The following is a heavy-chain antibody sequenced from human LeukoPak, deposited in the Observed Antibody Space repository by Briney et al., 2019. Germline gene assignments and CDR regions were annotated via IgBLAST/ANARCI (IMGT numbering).Heavy chain of an antibody. Sequence: SETLSLTCTVSGGSLSSSTYCWAWIRQTPGRGLEWIGTFFYGGSTSYIPSLKSRVTISLDTPKRQLTLKLSSVTAADTAVYYCARWAVNWGTRYFDFWGQGTLVTVSS. V-gene: IGHV4-39*06. CDR1: GGSLSSSTYC. CDR2: FFYGGST. D-gene: IGHD7-27*01. J-gene: IGHJ4*02. CDR3: ARWAVNWGTRYFDF.